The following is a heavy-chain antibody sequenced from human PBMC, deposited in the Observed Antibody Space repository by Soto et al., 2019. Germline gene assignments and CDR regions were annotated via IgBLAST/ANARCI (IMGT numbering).Heavy chain of an antibody. V-gene: IGHV3-15*07. CDR2: IKGKINGGST. Sequence: GGSLRLSCAASGFTFNNAWMNWVRQAPGKGLEWVGRIKGKINGGSTDYTAPVKGRFIISREDSKNTLYLQMNSLETEDTAVYYCTASSRGNYGMDVWGQGTTVTVSS. CDR1: GFTFNNAW. J-gene: IGHJ6*01. CDR3: TASSRGNYGMDV.